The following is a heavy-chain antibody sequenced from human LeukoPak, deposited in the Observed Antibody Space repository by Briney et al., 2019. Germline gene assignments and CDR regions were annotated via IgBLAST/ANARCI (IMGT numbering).Heavy chain of an antibody. Sequence: GGSLRLSCAASGFTSSNYGMNWVRQAPGQGLEWVSSISSSSSNIYYADSVRGRFTISRDNAKNSLYLQVNSLRDEDTAVYYCARGHYYGLDVWGKGTTVTISS. V-gene: IGHV3-21*01. CDR2: ISSSSSNI. J-gene: IGHJ6*04. CDR3: ARGHYYGLDV. CDR1: GFTSSNYG.